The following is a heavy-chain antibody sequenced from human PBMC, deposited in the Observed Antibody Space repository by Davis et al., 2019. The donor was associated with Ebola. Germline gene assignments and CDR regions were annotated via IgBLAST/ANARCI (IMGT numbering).Heavy chain of an antibody. Sequence: GESLKISCAASGFTVSSNYMSWVRQAPGKGLEWVSVIYSGGSTYYADSVKGRFTISRDNSKNTLYLQMNSLRAEDTAVYYCARGGDVSGSSLYYYYGMDVWGQGTTVTVSS. CDR2: IYSGGST. J-gene: IGHJ6*02. CDR3: ARGGDVSGSSLYYYYGMDV. D-gene: IGHD1-26*01. CDR1: GFTVSSNY. V-gene: IGHV3-53*01.